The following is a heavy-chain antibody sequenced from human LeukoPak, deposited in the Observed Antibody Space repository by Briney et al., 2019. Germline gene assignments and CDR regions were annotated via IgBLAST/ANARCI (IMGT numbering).Heavy chain of an antibody. Sequence: GGSLRLSCAASGFTFSSTSMNWVRQAPGKGLEWVSSISSGSSYIFYADSVKGRFTISRDNAKNSLYLQMNSLKTEDTAVYYCARDLAWDAFDIWGQGTMVTVSS. CDR1: GFTFSSTS. V-gene: IGHV3-21*04. CDR2: ISSGSSYI. J-gene: IGHJ3*02. CDR3: ARDLAWDAFDI.